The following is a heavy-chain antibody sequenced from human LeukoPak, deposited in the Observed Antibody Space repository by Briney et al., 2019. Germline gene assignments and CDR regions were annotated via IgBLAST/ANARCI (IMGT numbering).Heavy chain of an antibody. Sequence: PGGSLRLSCAASGFTFSDHNIHWIRQAPGKGLEWIGLSRSKVNSYTTDYAASVRVRFTISRDESKSSVFLQMNSLKSEDTAVYYCAWGDAYCSGDCFSDWGQGTLVTVSA. CDR3: AWGDAYCSGDCFSD. V-gene: IGHV3-72*01. CDR2: SRSKVNSYTT. J-gene: IGHJ4*02. D-gene: IGHD2-21*02. CDR1: GFTFSDHN.